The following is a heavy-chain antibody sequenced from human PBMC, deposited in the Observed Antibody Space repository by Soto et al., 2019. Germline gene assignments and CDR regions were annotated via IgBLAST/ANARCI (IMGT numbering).Heavy chain of an antibody. Sequence: ASVKVSCKASGYTFTSYDINWVRQATGQGLEWMGWMNPNSGNTGYAQKLQGRVTMTTDTSTSTAYMELRSLRSDDTAVYYCARVVELLLSWFDPWGQGTLVTVAS. CDR1: GYTFTSYD. CDR3: ARVVELLLSWFDP. D-gene: IGHD1-26*01. CDR2: MNPNSGNT. V-gene: IGHV1-8*01. J-gene: IGHJ5*02.